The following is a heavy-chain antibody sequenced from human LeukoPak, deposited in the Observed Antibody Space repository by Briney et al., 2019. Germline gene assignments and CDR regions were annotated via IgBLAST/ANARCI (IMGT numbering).Heavy chain of an antibody. V-gene: IGHV3-21*01. J-gene: IGHJ3*02. CDR1: GFTFSSYS. CDR2: ISATNSYI. CDR3: ARDKTEQWLVLEAFDI. D-gene: IGHD6-19*01. Sequence: GGSLRLSCAASGFTFSSYSMNWVRQTPGKGLEWVSSISATNSYIYYADSARGRFTISRDNAKNSLYLQMNSLRAEDTAVYYCARDKTEQWLVLEAFDIWGQGTVVTVSS.